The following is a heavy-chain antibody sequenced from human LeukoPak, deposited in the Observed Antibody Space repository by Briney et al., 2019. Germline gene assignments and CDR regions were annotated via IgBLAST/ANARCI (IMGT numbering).Heavy chain of an antibody. J-gene: IGHJ3*02. CDR2: IFYSGST. CDR3: AKSNGYGLIDI. D-gene: IGHD3-10*01. V-gene: IGHV4-34*12. Sequence: PSETLSLTCAVYGGSFSGYYWSWVRQPPGKALGWIGNIFYSGSTYYSPSLKSRVTISLDTSRNQFSLKLNSVTAADTAVYYCAKSNGYGLIDIWGQGTMVTVSS. CDR1: GGSFSGYY.